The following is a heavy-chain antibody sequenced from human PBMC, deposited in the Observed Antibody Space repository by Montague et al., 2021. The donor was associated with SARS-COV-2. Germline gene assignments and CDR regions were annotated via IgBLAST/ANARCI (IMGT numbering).Heavy chain of an antibody. D-gene: IGHD3-22*01. CDR3: ASPTYYYDSSGSDAFDI. CDR1: GGSISSSSYY. Sequence: SETLSLTCTVSGGSISSSSYYWGWIRQPPGKGLEWIVSIYCSGSNYYNPSRKIRITISVDTSKNQFSLKLSSVTAADTAVYYCASPTYYYDSSGSDAFDIWGQGTMVTVSS. V-gene: IGHV4-39*01. J-gene: IGHJ3*02. CDR2: IYCSGSN.